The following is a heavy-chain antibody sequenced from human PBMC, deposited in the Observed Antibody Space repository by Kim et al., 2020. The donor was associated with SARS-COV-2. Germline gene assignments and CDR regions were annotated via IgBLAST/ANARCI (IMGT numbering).Heavy chain of an antibody. CDR2: IYYSGST. CDR1: GGSISSYY. V-gene: IGHV4-59*01. CDR3: ARGGSYYFDY. J-gene: IGHJ4*02. Sequence: SETLSLTCTVSGGSISSYYWSWIWQPPGKGLEWIGYIYYSGSTNYNPSLKSRVTISVDTSKNQFSLKLSSVTAAETAVYYCARGGSYYFDYWGQGTLVTVSS. D-gene: IGHD1-26*01.